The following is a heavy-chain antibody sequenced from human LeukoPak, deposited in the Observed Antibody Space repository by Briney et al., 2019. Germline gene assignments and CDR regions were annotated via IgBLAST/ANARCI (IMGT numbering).Heavy chain of an antibody. CDR3: AKVPPYYYDSSGYYLGY. V-gene: IGHV3-11*01. CDR1: GFTFSDYY. J-gene: IGHJ4*02. CDR2: ISSSGSTI. D-gene: IGHD3-22*01. Sequence: GGSLRLSCAASGFTFSDYYMSWIRQAPGKGLEWVSYISSSGSTIYYADSVKGRFTISRDNAKNSLYLQMNSPRAEDTAVYYCAKVPPYYYDSSGYYLGYWGQGTLVTVSS.